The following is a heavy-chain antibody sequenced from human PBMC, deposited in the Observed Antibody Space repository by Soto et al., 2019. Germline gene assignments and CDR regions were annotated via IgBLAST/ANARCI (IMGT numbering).Heavy chain of an antibody. Sequence: SVKVSCKVPGGPFSSYTISWVRQAPGQGLEWVGEIIPLFGRTNYVQNFQGKVTISADESTNTAYMQLSSLRSEDTAVYYCVRDSIAADGFDSWGQGTLVTVSS. J-gene: IGHJ4*02. CDR1: GGPFSSYT. D-gene: IGHD6-13*01. CDR2: IIPLFGRT. V-gene: IGHV1-69*13. CDR3: VRDSIAADGFDS.